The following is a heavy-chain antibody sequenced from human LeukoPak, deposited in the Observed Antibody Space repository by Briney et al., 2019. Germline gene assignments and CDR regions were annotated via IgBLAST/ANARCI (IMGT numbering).Heavy chain of an antibody. J-gene: IGHJ4*02. CDR2: IRYDGSNK. CDR1: GFTFSSYG. D-gene: IGHD3-3*01. V-gene: IGHV3-30*02. Sequence: PGGSLRLSCAASGFTFSSYGMHWVRQAPGKGLEWVAFIRYDGSNKYYADSVKGRFTISRDNSKNTLYLQMNNLRAEDTAFYYCVRHDFWSGFKGGDYWGQGTLVTVSS. CDR3: VRHDFWSGFKGGDY.